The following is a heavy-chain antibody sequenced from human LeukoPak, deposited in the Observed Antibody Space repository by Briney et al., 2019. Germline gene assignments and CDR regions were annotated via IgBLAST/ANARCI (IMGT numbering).Heavy chain of an antibody. Sequence: GGSLRLSCTASGFTFGDYAMSWFRQAPGKGLEWVGFIRSKAYGGTTEYAASVKGRFTISRDDSKSIAYLQMNSLKTEDTAVYYCTRDAYSSSWYVGWFDPWGQGTLVTVSS. V-gene: IGHV3-49*03. CDR1: GFTFGDYA. D-gene: IGHD6-13*01. CDR2: IRSKAYGGTT. J-gene: IGHJ5*02. CDR3: TRDAYSSSWYVGWFDP.